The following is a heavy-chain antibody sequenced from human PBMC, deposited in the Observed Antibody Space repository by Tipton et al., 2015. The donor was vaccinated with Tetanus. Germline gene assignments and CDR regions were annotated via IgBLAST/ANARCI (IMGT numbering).Heavy chain of an antibody. V-gene: IGHV4-34*01. CDR2: VNQAGNT. J-gene: IGHJ6*02. D-gene: IGHD3-22*01. CDR1: GGSFTDYS. CDR3: ARGPRTRIYDSSGYSFRYFYGMDV. Sequence: LRLSCAVYGGSFTDYSWSWIRQPPGQGLERIGEVNQAGNTDYIPSLKGRVTMSLDTSKSQLSLNLSSVTAADTAVYYCARGPRTRIYDSSGYSFRYFYGMDVWGLGATVTVSS.